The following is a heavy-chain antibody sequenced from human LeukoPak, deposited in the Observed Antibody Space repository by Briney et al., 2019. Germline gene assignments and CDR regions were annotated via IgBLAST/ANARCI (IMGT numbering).Heavy chain of an antibody. CDR3: ARVGGYDILTGYYGQVDY. CDR1: GGSISSSSYY. CDR2: IYYSGST. V-gene: IGHV4-39*07. Sequence: PSETLSLTCTVSGGSISSSSYYWGWIRQPPGKGLEWIGSIYYSGSTYYNPSLKSRVTISVDTSKNQFSLKLSSVTAADTAVYYCARVGGYDILTGYYGQVDYWGQGTLVTVSS. D-gene: IGHD3-9*01. J-gene: IGHJ4*02.